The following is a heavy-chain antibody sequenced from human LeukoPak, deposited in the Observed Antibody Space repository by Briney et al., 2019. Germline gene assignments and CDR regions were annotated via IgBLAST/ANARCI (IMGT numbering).Heavy chain of an antibody. CDR2: ISYDGSNK. D-gene: IGHD6-19*01. Sequence: PGGSLRLSCSASGFPFSSYGMHWVRQAPGKGLEWVAVISYDGSNKYYADSVKGRFTISRDNSKNTLYLQMNSLRAEDTAVYYCAKAGYSSGWTRDYFDYWGQGTLVTVSS. CDR3: AKAGYSSGWTRDYFDY. V-gene: IGHV3-30*18. CDR1: GFPFSSYG. J-gene: IGHJ4*02.